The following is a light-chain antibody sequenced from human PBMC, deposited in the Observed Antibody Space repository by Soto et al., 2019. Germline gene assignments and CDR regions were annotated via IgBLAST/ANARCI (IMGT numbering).Light chain of an antibody. J-gene: IGKJ3*01. CDR3: QQYNNWPFT. V-gene: IGKV3-15*01. CDR1: QSISSN. CDR2: GAS. Sequence: EIVMTQSPATLSVSPGERATLSCRASQSISSNLAWYQQKPGQAPRLLIYGASTRATGIPATFSGSGSGTEFTLHISRLQSEDFAGYYFQQYNNWPFTFGPGTKVDIK.